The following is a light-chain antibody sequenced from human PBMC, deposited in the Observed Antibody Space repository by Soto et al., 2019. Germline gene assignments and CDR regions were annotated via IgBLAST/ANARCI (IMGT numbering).Light chain of an antibody. J-gene: IGKJ4*01. CDR1: QSIDRS. V-gene: IGKV3-11*01. CDR2: DAS. Sequence: EIVLTQSPATLSLSPGERATLSCRASQSIDRSLAWYQQKPGQAPRLLIYDASNRATGIPARFSGSGSGTDFTLTISSLEYEDIAVYYCHQRSNWLTFGGGTKVEFK. CDR3: HQRSNWLT.